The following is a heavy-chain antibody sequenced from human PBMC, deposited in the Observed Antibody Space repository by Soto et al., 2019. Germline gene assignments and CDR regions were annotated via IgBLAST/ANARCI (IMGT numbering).Heavy chain of an antibody. D-gene: IGHD6-6*01. CDR2: INGDGGTT. Sequence: EVQLVESGGGLVQPGGSLRLSCAASGFTFSSYCMHWVRQAPGKGLVWVSRINGDGGTTNYADSVKGRFTISRDNAKNTLFLQMNSLRVEDAAVYYCARVGGSSWHWGQGTLVTVSS. CDR1: GFTFSSYC. V-gene: IGHV3-74*01. CDR3: ARVGGSSWH. J-gene: IGHJ4*02.